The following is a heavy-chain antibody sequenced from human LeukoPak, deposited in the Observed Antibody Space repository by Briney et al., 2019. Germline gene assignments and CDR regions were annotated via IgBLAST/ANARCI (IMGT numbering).Heavy chain of an antibody. CDR3: ARGETYYYGSGPYYYGMDV. J-gene: IGHJ6*02. D-gene: IGHD3-10*01. Sequence: GGSLRLSCAASGFTFSSYSMNWVRQAPGKALEWVSSISSSSSYIYYADSVKGRFTISRDNAKNSLYLQMNSLRAEDTAVYYCARGETYYYGSGPYYYGMDVWGQGTTVTVSS. CDR1: GFTFSSYS. V-gene: IGHV3-21*01. CDR2: ISSSSSYI.